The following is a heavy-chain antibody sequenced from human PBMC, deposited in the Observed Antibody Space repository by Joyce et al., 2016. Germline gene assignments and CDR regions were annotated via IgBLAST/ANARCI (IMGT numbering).Heavy chain of an antibody. Sequence: QVQLVESGGGVVQPGRSLRLSCAASGFTFSNYAMHWVRQAPGKGLEGVAVISFDGSSKYYADSVKGRFTISRDNFKSTLYLQMNSLNTDDTAVYYCAREELPALCTDYWGQGTLVTVSS. D-gene: IGHD1-7*01. CDR3: AREELPALCTDY. CDR2: ISFDGSSK. V-gene: IGHV3-30*04. CDR1: GFTFSNYA. J-gene: IGHJ4*02.